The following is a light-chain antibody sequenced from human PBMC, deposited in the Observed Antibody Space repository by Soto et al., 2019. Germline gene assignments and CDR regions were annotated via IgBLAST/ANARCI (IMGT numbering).Light chain of an antibody. CDR1: STNVGSNT. V-gene: IGLV1-44*01. J-gene: IGLJ2*01. Sequence: QSVLTQPPSVSGTPGQRVTISCSGTSTNVGSNTVTCYQQLQGTAPKHLIYSNNQRPSGVPVRFSGSKSGTSASLAISGLQLENGVNFSGAAWDDSLNGVVFGGGTKLTVL. CDR2: SNN. CDR3: AAWDDSLNGVV.